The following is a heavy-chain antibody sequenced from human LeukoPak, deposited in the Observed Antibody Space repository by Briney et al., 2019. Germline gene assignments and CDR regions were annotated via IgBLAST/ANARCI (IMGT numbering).Heavy chain of an antibody. Sequence: SETLSLTCTVSGGSISSSNYYWGWIRQPPGKGLEWIGSLFYSGSTYYNPSLKSRVTISVDTSKNQFSLKLSSVTAADTAMHFCARQSIAARGYYYYMDVWGKGTTVTVSS. CDR2: LFYSGST. CDR1: GGSISSSNYY. D-gene: IGHD6-6*01. CDR3: ARQSIAARGYYYYMDV. V-gene: IGHV4-39*01. J-gene: IGHJ6*03.